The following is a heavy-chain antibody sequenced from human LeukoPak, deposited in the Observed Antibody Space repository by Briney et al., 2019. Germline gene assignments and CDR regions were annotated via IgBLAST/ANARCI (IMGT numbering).Heavy chain of an antibody. CDR1: GFTFSSYS. CDR3: VRDGGDYDILTGYGY. CDR2: ISSSSSYI. V-gene: IGHV3-21*01. J-gene: IGHJ4*02. Sequence: PGGSLRLSCAASGFTFSSYSMNWVRQAPGKGLEWVSSISSSSSYIYYADSVKGRFTISRDNAKNSLYLQMNSLRAEDTAVYYCVRDGGDYDILTGYGYWGQGTLVTVSS. D-gene: IGHD3-9*01.